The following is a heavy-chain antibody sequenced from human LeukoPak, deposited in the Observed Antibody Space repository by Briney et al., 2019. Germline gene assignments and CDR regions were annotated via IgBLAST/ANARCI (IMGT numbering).Heavy chain of an antibody. D-gene: IGHD2-15*01. J-gene: IGHJ6*02. Sequence: GGSLRLSCAASEFSFINYAMSWVRQAPARGPEWLSSMKGGGETFYADSVKGRFTISRDNSKNTLYLQMNSLRAEDTAVYYCAKRYCSGGSCYSSYYYGMDVWGQGTTVTVSS. CDR3: AKRYCSGGSCYSSYYYGMDV. V-gene: IGHV3-23*01. CDR1: EFSFINYA. CDR2: MKGGGET.